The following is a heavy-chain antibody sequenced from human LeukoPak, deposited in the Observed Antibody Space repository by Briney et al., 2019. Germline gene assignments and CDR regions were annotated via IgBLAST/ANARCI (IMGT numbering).Heavy chain of an antibody. J-gene: IGHJ1*01. V-gene: IGHV3-23*01. D-gene: IGHD3-3*01. Sequence: SGGSLRLSCAASGFTFSSYAMSWVRQAPGKGLEWVSAISGSGGSTYYADSVKGRFTISRDNSKNTLYLQMNSLRAEDTAVYYCAKVETYYDFWSGYLGSFQHWGQGTLVTVSS. CDR1: GFTFSSYA. CDR2: ISGSGGST. CDR3: AKVETYYDFWSGYLGSFQH.